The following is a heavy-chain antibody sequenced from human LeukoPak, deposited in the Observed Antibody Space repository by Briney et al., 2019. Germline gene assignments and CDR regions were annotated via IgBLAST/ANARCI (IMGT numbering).Heavy chain of an antibody. V-gene: IGHV1-2*04. Sequence: GASVKVSCKASGYTFTGYYMHWVRQAPGQGLEWMGWISPSSGGTNYAQKFQGWVTMTRDTSISTAYMELSRLRSDDTAVYYCARYSLYYYYGMDVWRQGTTVTVSS. J-gene: IGHJ6*02. D-gene: IGHD5-18*01. CDR1: GYTFTGYY. CDR3: ARYSLYYYYGMDV. CDR2: ISPSSGGT.